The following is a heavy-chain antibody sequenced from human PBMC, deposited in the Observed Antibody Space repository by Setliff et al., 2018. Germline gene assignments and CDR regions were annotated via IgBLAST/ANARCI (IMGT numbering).Heavy chain of an antibody. CDR1: GGSISSYY. D-gene: IGHD3-16*01. V-gene: IGHV4-59*01. Sequence: PSETLSLTCTVSGGSISSYYWSWIRQPPGKRLEWIGYIYYSGSTNYNPPLESRVTISVDTSKNQFSLRLNSATAADTAVYYCARLRGAFDYWGQGTLVTVSS. CDR2: IYYSGST. CDR3: ARLRGAFDY. J-gene: IGHJ4*02.